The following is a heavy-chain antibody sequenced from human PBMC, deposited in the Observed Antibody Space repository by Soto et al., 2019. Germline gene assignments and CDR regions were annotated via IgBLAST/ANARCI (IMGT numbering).Heavy chain of an antibody. CDR3: ARYTTYWLDP. J-gene: IGHJ5*02. CDR2: IYYSGST. V-gene: IGHV4-61*01. CDR1: GGSVSSGSYY. Sequence: PSETLSLTCTVSGGSVSSGSYYWSWIRQPPGKGLEWIGYIYYSGSTNYNPSLKSRVTISVDTSKNQFSLKLSSVTAADTAVYYCARYTTYWLDPRGQGTLVTVSS. D-gene: IGHD1-26*01.